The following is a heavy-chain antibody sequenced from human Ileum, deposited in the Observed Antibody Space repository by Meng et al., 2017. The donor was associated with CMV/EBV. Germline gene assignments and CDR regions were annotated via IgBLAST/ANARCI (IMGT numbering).Heavy chain of an antibody. D-gene: IGHD2-2*01. CDR2: IPHSGST. J-gene: IGHJ3*02. Sequence: GSLRLSCTVSGGSVTTNTYYWNWIRQPPGKGLEWIGYIPHSGSTTQNPSLDSRVTMSVDASKNQISLRLRSVTAADTAIYYCARWGVVDAFDIWGQGTMVTVSS. V-gene: IGHV4-61*01. CDR1: GGSVTTNTYY. CDR3: ARWGVVDAFDI.